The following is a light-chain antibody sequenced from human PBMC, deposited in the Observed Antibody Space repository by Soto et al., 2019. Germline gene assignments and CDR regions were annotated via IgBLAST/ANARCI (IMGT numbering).Light chain of an antibody. CDR3: QQRSDWPPAST. J-gene: IGKJ4*01. V-gene: IGKV3-11*01. CDR1: QSVGSY. Sequence: EIFLIQSPATLSLSPGERATLSCSASQSVGSYLAWYQQKPGQAPRLLIYDASNRATGTPHRFSGSGSGTDFTLIISSLEPEDFAVYYCQQRSDWPPASTFGGGTKVDIK. CDR2: DAS.